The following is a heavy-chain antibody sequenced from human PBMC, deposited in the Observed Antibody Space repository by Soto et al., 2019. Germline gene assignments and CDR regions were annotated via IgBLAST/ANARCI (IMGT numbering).Heavy chain of an antibody. Sequence: ASVKVSCKASGYMFVTYGINWVRQAPGQGLEWMGWISAYNGNTKYAQNLQGRVTMTTDASTSTAYMEMRSLRSDDTAVYYCARDFDGSGSYYTGYWGPGTLVTVSS. D-gene: IGHD3-10*01. V-gene: IGHV1-18*01. J-gene: IGHJ4*02. CDR3: ARDFDGSGSYYTGY. CDR2: ISAYNGNT. CDR1: GYMFVTYG.